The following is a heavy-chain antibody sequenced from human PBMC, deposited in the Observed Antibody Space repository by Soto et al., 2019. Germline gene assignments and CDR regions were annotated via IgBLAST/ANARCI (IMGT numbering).Heavy chain of an antibody. J-gene: IGHJ6*02. CDR3: ARDRGDIVVVPAAMRDYYYYGMDV. Sequence: VQLVQSGAEVKKPGSSVKVSCKASGGTFSSYAISWVRQAPGQGLEWMGGIIPIFGTANYAQKFQGRVTITADKSTSTAYMELSSLRSEDTAVYYCARDRGDIVVVPAAMRDYYYYGMDVWGQGTTVTVSS. CDR1: GGTFSSYA. D-gene: IGHD2-2*01. CDR2: IIPIFGTA. V-gene: IGHV1-69*06.